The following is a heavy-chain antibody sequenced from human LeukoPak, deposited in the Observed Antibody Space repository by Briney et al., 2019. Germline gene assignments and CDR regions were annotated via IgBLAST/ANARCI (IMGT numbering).Heavy chain of an antibody. CDR3: ARGGACVLFYP. Sequence: QSGGSLRVSSAAPGVTLSNSRMHAVRHTPQGRLWWVSRIARGGGSPTYADTVRGRFTISRDNAKKTLYLQMSSLRAEDTAVYFCARGGACVLFYPRGERTLVTVSS. CDR1: GVTLSNSR. V-gene: IGHV3-74*01. CDR2: IARGGGSP. D-gene: IGHD3-16*01. J-gene: IGHJ5*02.